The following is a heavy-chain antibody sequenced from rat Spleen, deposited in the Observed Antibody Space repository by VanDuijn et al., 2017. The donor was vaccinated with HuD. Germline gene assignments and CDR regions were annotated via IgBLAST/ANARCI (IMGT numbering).Heavy chain of an antibody. CDR2: ITTGGAST. CDR1: GFTFNNYW. CDR3: TTGVYSLDY. V-gene: IGHV5-31*01. J-gene: IGHJ2*01. D-gene: IGHD1-1*01. Sequence: EVQLVESGGGLVQPGRSLKLSCVASGFTFNNYWMTWIRQAPGKGLEWVASITTGGASTYYRDSVKGRFTISRDNTKSTLYLQMDSLRSEDTATYYCTTGVYSLDYWGQGVMVTVSS.